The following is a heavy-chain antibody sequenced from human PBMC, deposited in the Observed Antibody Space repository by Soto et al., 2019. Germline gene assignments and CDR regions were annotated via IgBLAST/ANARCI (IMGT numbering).Heavy chain of an antibody. CDR2: IGGGGGGT. V-gene: IGHV3-23*01. CDR3: AKDAPGSGWLSDY. J-gene: IGHJ4*02. D-gene: IGHD3-22*01. Sequence: GWSLRLSCASSVFTFIIYAMRWVRQAPGKGLEWVSTIGGGGGGTSYADFVRGRFTISRDNSKNTLYLQMNSLRAEDTAVYYCAKDAPGSGWLSDYWGLGTLVTVSS. CDR1: VFTFIIYA.